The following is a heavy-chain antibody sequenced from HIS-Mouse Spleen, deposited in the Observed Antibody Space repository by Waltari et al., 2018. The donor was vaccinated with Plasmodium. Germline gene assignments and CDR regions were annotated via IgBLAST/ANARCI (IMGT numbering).Heavy chain of an antibody. J-gene: IGHJ4*02. V-gene: IGHV1-2*02. CDR3: ARDLAAAGHFDY. Sequence: QVQLAHSGADVKKPGALMEVSCQASASTLTGPYLPWARQVPGQGLEWRGWINPNSGSTNHAQKFQGRVTMTRDTSISTAYMELSRLRSDDTAVYYCARDLAAAGHFDYWGQGTLVTVSS. CDR1: ASTLTGPY. D-gene: IGHD6-13*01. CDR2: INPNSGST.